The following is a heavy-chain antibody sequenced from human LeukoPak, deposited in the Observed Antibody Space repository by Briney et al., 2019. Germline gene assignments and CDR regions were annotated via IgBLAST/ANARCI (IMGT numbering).Heavy chain of an antibody. CDR2: ISYDGSNK. CDR3: ARVTMVRGVIITVFGQLDY. V-gene: IGHV3-30*04. D-gene: IGHD3-10*01. CDR1: GFTFSSYA. Sequence: HSGRSLLLSCAASGFTFSSYAMHWVRQAPGKGLEWVAVISYDGSNKYYADSVKGRFTISRDNSKNTLYLQMNSLRAEDTAVYYCARVTMVRGVIITVFGQLDYWGQGTLVTVSS. J-gene: IGHJ4*02.